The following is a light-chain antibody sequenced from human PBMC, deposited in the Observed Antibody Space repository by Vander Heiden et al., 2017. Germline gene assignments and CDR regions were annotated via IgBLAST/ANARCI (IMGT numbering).Light chain of an antibody. CDR3: QQSFNIPRT. CDR2: GAS. CDR1: QDINIR. V-gene: IGKV1-39*01. Sequence: DIRMTQSPSSLSVSVGDRVTITCRATQDINIRLNWYQQKPGKAPALLISGASSLHTGVPSRFNGTGSGTEFTLTISFVQPEDSANYYCQQSFNIPRTFGQGTKVEV. J-gene: IGKJ2*01.